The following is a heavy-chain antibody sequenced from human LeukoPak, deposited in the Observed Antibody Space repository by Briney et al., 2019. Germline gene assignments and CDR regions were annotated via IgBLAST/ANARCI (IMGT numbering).Heavy chain of an antibody. D-gene: IGHD1-20*01. V-gene: IGHV3-21*04. CDR1: GFTFSSYS. CDR3: AKKGSGLTGTTVGLDY. CDR2: ISSSSSYI. J-gene: IGHJ4*02. Sequence: GGSLRLSCAASGFTFSSYSMNWVRQAPGKGLEWVSSISSSSSYIYYADSVKGRFTVSRDNSRSTLYLHMNSLRGEDTAVYYCAKKGSGLTGTTVGLDYWGQGTLVTVSS.